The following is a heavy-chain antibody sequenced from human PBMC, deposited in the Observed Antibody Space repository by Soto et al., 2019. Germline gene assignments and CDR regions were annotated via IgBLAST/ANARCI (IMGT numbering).Heavy chain of an antibody. D-gene: IGHD6-13*01. Sequence: VQLLESGGGLVQPGGSLRLSCAASGFTFSNYAVTWVRQAPGEGLEWVSTISGSGGSTYYADSVKGRFTISRDNSKNTLHQQINSLRAGDTAVYYCAKDRGSSWYEIDYWGQGTLVTVSS. CDR3: AKDRGSSWYEIDY. J-gene: IGHJ4*02. V-gene: IGHV3-23*01. CDR1: GFTFSNYA. CDR2: ISGSGGST.